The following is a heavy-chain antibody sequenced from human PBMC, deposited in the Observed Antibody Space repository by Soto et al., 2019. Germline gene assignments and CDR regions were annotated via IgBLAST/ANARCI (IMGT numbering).Heavy chain of an antibody. D-gene: IGHD3-22*01. CDR2: IIAYNGNT. Sequence: ASVKVSCKASGYTFSSYAISWVRQAPGQGLEWMGWIIAYNGNTNYAQKLQGRVTITTDTSTSTAYMELRSLRSDDTAVYYCARSRVIVVVDYYYGMDVWGQGTTVTVS. J-gene: IGHJ6*02. CDR3: ARSRVIVVVDYYYGMDV. V-gene: IGHV1-18*01. CDR1: GYTFSSYA.